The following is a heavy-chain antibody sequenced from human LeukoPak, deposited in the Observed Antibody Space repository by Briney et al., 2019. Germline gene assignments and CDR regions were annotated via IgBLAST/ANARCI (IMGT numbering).Heavy chain of an antibody. CDR3: ARNGVLLWFGEFDY. V-gene: IGHV3-48*03. CDR2: ISSSGSTI. Sequence: PGGSLRLSCAASGFTFSSYEMNWVRQAPGKGLEWVSYISSSGSTIYYGDSVKGRFTISRDNAKNSLYLQMNSLRADDTALYYCARNGVLLWFGEFDYWGQGTLVTVSS. CDR1: GFTFSSYE. J-gene: IGHJ4*02. D-gene: IGHD3-10*01.